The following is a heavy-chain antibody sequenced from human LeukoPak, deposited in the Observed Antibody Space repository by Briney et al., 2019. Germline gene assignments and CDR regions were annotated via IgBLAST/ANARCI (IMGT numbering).Heavy chain of an antibody. V-gene: IGHV7-4-1*02. CDR3: ARDGEVGSYSSSWYYFDY. CDR2: INTNTGNP. J-gene: IGHJ4*02. CDR1: GYTFTTYA. D-gene: IGHD6-13*01. Sequence: ASVKVSCKASGYTFTTYAMNWVRQAPGQGLEWMGWINTNTGNPTYAQGFTGRFVFSLDTSVSTAYLQISSLKAEDTAVYYCARDGEVGSYSSSWYYFDYWGQGTLVTVSS.